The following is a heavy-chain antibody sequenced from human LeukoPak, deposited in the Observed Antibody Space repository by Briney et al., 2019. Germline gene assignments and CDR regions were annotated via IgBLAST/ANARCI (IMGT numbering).Heavy chain of an antibody. J-gene: IGHJ4*02. CDR3: ARVITGTSNFDY. CDR2: VSYSGDT. D-gene: IGHD1-20*01. Sequence: SETLSLTCTISGGSITDNYWSWIRQPPGKGLEWIGYVSYSGDTHYNPSLKSRVTMSLDTSKNQSSLNLNSITAADTAVYFCARVITGTSNFDYWGQGTLVTVSS. V-gene: IGHV4-59*01. CDR1: GGSITDNY.